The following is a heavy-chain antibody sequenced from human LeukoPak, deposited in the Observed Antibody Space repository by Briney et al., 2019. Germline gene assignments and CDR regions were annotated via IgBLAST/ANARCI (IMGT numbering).Heavy chain of an antibody. CDR1: GGSFSGYY. CDR3: ARRKWFRGRYFDY. D-gene: IGHD3-22*01. Sequence: SETLSLTCAVYGGSFSGYYWSWIRQPPGKGLEWIGEINHSGSTNYNPSLKSRVTISVDTSKNQFSLKLSSVTAADTAVYYCARRKWFRGRYFDYWGQGTLVTVSS. V-gene: IGHV4-34*01. J-gene: IGHJ4*02. CDR2: INHSGST.